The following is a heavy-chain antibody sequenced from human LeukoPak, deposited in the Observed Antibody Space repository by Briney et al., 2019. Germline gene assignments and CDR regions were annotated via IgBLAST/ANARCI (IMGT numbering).Heavy chain of an antibody. CDR1: GYTFTGYY. CDR2: ITPNSGAT. Sequence: GASVKVSCKASGYTFTGYYLHWVRQAAGQGLEWMGWITPNSGATNYALKFQGRVTMTRDTSIGTAYMELSGLTSDDTAVYYCARGSVTGGWYLNLGQWGQGTLVTVSS. CDR3: ARGSVTGGWYLNLGQ. J-gene: IGHJ4*02. D-gene: IGHD6-19*01. V-gene: IGHV1-2*02.